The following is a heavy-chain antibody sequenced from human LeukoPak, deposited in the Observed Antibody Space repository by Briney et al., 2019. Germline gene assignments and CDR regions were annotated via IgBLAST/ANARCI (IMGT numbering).Heavy chain of an antibody. CDR1: GLTVSSNY. J-gene: IGHJ5*02. V-gene: IGHV3-66*01. D-gene: IGHD5-12*01. Sequence: GSLRISCAVTGLTVSSNYKSWVRQAPGKGLEWASDIHSGGSTYYADSVKGRLTISRDNSKNTLYLQMNSLRAEDTAVYYCARDRGYSGYEGGFGWFDPWGQGTLVTVSS. CDR3: ARDRGYSGYEGGFGWFDP. CDR2: IHSGGST.